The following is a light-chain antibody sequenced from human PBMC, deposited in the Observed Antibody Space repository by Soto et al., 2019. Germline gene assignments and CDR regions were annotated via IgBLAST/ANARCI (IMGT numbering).Light chain of an antibody. CDR2: GAS. J-gene: IGKJ2*01. CDR3: QQYGSSPSYT. CDR1: HSISSSY. V-gene: IGKV3-20*01. Sequence: IVLTQSPGTLSLSPGERATLSCRASHSISSSYLAWYQQKPGQAPRLLIYGASSRATGIPDRFSGSGSGTDFSLTISRLEPEDFAVYYCQQYGSSPSYTFGQGTKVEIK.